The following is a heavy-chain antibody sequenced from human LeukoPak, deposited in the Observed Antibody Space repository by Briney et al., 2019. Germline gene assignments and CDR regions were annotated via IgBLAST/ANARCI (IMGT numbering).Heavy chain of an antibody. D-gene: IGHD4-17*01. Sequence: GGSLRLSCTASGFTFSSYAMSWVRQAPGKGLEWVSAISGSGGSTYYADSVKGRFTIFRDNSKNTLYLQMNSLRAEDTAVYYCAKSMTTVVTSDYWGQGTLVTVSS. J-gene: IGHJ4*02. V-gene: IGHV3-23*01. CDR1: GFTFSSYA. CDR3: AKSMTTVVTSDY. CDR2: ISGSGGST.